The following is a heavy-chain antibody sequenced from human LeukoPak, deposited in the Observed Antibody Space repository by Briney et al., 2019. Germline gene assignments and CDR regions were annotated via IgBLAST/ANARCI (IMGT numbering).Heavy chain of an antibody. CDR2: ISSSSSTI. Sequence: GGSLRLSCAASGFTFSSYSMNWVRQAPGKGLEWVSYISSSSSTIYYADSVKGRFTISRDNAKNSLYLQMNSLRAEDTAVYYCAKGAAGGAVAGTQYFQHWGQGTLVTVSS. D-gene: IGHD6-19*01. CDR1: GFTFSSYS. CDR3: AKGAAGGAVAGTQYFQH. J-gene: IGHJ1*01. V-gene: IGHV3-48*04.